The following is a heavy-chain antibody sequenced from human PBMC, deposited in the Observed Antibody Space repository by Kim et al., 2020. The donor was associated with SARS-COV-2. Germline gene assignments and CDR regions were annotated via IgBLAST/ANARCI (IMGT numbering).Heavy chain of an antibody. CDR3: TRLTHVGTTFDA. Sequence: TEYTPSRETRVAISVDTSKNQFSLTLASVTAADTAIYFCTRLTHVGTTFDAWGQGTLVAVSS. CDR2: T. V-gene: IGHV4-39*01. D-gene: IGHD7-27*01. J-gene: IGHJ4*02.